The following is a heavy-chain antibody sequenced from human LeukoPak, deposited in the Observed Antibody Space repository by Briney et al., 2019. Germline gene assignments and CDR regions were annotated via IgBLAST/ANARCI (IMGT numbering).Heavy chain of an antibody. CDR2: IYHSGST. D-gene: IGHD3-3*01. J-gene: IGHJ3*02. V-gene: IGHV4-38-2*01. CDR3: ARYLRGNNAFDI. CDR1: GYSISSGYY. Sequence: SETLSLTCAVSGYSISSGYYWGWIRQPPGKGLEWIGSIYHSGSTHYNPSLKSRVTISVDTSKNQFSLKLSSVTAADTAVYYCARYLRGNNAFDIWGQGTMVTVSS.